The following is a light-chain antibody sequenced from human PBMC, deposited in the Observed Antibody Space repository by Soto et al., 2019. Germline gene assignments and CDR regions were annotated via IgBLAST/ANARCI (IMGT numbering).Light chain of an antibody. Sequence: EMLLTQSPGTLSLSPGDRATLSCSAGQSLSNSFLAWYQQKPGQTPRLLISGASIRATDVPDRFSGSGSGTDFTLNISRREPEDVAVYFCQQYGRLPLSFGGGTKVDIQ. CDR3: QQYGRLPLS. V-gene: IGKV3-20*01. CDR1: QSLSNSF. J-gene: IGKJ4*01. CDR2: GAS.